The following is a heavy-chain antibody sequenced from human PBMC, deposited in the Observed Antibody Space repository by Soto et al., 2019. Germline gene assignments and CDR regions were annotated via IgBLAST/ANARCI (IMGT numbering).Heavy chain of an antibody. CDR2: IYYSGST. Sequence: SETLSLTCTVSGGSISSGGYYWSWIRQHPGKGLEWIGYIYYSGSTYYNPSLKSRVTISVDTSKNQFSLSLSSVTAADTAVYYCANLIVFHSSYYHDYWGHGTLVTVSS. D-gene: IGHD1-26*01. V-gene: IGHV4-31*03. J-gene: IGHJ4*01. CDR1: GGSISSGGYY. CDR3: ANLIVFHSSYYHDY.